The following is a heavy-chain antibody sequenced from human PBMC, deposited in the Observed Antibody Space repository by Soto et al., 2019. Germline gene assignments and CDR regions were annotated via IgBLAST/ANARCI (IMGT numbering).Heavy chain of an antibody. V-gene: IGHV4-39*01. D-gene: IGHD3-3*01. J-gene: IGHJ5*02. CDR1: GGSIRSSTHY. CDR2: IAFSGST. CDR3: ARQNYDLWSGYGGWFDP. Sequence: LSLTCTVSGGSIRSSTHYWGWIRQPPGKGLEWIGSIAFSGSTYYKMSLKSRVIISIDTSKNHFSLTLSSVTAADTAVYYCARQNYDLWSGYGGWFDPWGQGTLVTVSS.